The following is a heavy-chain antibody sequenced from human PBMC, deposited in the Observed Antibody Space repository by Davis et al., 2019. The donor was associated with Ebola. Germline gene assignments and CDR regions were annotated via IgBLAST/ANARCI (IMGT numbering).Heavy chain of an antibody. J-gene: IGHJ4*02. D-gene: IGHD1-26*01. CDR3: ARRVGARSGFGN. V-gene: IGHV1-8*01. Sequence: ASVKVSCKASGYTFTSYDINWVRQANGQGLEWMGWMNPNSGNTGFAQKFQGRVTMTRNIYITTAYLELSSLGSEDTAVYYCARRVGARSGFGNWGQGTLVTVSS. CDR1: GYTFTSYD. CDR2: MNPNSGNT.